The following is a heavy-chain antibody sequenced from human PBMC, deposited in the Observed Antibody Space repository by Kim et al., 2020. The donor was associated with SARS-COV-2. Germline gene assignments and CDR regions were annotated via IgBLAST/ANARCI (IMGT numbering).Heavy chain of an antibody. V-gene: IGHV4-34*01. CDR1: GGSFSGYY. CDR3: ARVLAGITMVRGVIWAPDNYYYYYGMDV. Sequence: SETLSLTCAVYGGSFSGYYWSWIRQPPGKGLEWIGEINHSGSTNYNPSLKSRVTISVDTSKNQFSLKLSSVTAADTAVYYCARVLAGITMVRGVIWAPDNYYYYYGMDVWGQGTTVTVSS. J-gene: IGHJ6*02. CDR2: INHSGST. D-gene: IGHD3-10*01.